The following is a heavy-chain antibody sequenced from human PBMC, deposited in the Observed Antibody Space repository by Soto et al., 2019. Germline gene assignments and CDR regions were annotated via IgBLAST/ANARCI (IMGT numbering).Heavy chain of an antibody. J-gene: IGHJ6*02. D-gene: IGHD3-10*01. CDR2: INPSGGST. CDR1: GYTFTSYY. CDR3: ARGPPDITMVRGVILQHYGMDV. Sequence: ASVKVSCKASGYTFTSYYMHWVRQAPGQGLEWMGIINPSGGSTSYAQKFQGRVTMTRDTSTSTVHMELSSLRTEDTAVYYCARGPPDITMVRGVILQHYGMDVWGQGTTVTVSS. V-gene: IGHV1-46*03.